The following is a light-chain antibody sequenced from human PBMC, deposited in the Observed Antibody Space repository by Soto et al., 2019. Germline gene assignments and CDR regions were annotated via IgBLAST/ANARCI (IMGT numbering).Light chain of an antibody. V-gene: IGLV2-14*01. CDR2: EVS. Sequence: QSVLTQPASVSGSPGQSITISCTGTNSDVGGYNYVSWYQQHPGKAPQLMIYEVSNRPSGVSNRFSGSKSGNTASLTISGLQAEDEADYYCSSYTSSSTQIFGGGTKVTVL. CDR3: SSYTSSSTQI. J-gene: IGLJ2*01. CDR1: NSDVGGYNY.